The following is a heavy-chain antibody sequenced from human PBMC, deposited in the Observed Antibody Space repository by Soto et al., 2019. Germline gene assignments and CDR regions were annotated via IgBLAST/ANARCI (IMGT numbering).Heavy chain of an antibody. V-gene: IGHV4-4*07. Sequence: DALSLPWTVSSGSISSYYWSWIRKPWGKGLEWIGRIYTSGSTNHNPSLKSRVTMSVDTSKNQFSLKLSSVTAADTAVYYCARALGVYSYGPNWFDPWGQGTLVTVSS. CDR3: ARALGVYSYGPNWFDP. D-gene: IGHD5-18*01. J-gene: IGHJ5*02. CDR2: IYTSGST. CDR1: SGSISSYY.